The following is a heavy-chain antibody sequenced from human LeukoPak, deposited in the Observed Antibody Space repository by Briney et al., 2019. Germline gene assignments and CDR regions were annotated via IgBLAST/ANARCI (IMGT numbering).Heavy chain of an antibody. CDR3: ARGSLSSSSPFDY. CDR1: GYTFTSYA. CDR2: MNPNSGNT. J-gene: IGHJ4*02. V-gene: IGHV1-8*03. Sequence: ASVKVSCKASGYTFTSYAMHWVRQAPGQRLEWMGWMNPNSGNTGYAQKFQGRVTITRSTSISTAYMELSSLRSEDTAVYYCARGSLSSSSPFDYWGQGTLVTVSS. D-gene: IGHD6-6*01.